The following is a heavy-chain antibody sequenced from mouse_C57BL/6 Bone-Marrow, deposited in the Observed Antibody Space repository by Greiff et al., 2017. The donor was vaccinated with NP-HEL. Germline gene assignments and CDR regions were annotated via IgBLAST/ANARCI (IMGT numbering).Heavy chain of an antibody. V-gene: IGHV14-2*01. Sequence: EVQLQQSGAELVKPGASVKLSCTASGFNIKDYYMHWVKQRTEQGLEWIGRIDPEDGETKYAPTFQGKATITADTSSNTAYLQLSSLTSEDTAVYYCAGYDSGFAYWGQGTLVTVSA. CDR3: AGYDSGFAY. J-gene: IGHJ3*01. D-gene: IGHD2-4*01. CDR2: IDPEDGET. CDR1: GFNIKDYY.